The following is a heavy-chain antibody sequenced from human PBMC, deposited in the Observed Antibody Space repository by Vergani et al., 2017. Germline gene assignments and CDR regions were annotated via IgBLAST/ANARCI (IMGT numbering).Heavy chain of an antibody. D-gene: IGHD1-1*01. CDR2: IHPADSDT. CDR3: ARHTTYTVS. Sequence: EVELVQSGPEMRKPGESLKISCKGSEYSFGNYWIGSVGQMPGKGLEWMGIIHPADSDTRYSPSIQGQVTISADKSISTAFLQWDSLKASDTALYYCARHTTYTVSGGQGTLFTFSS. CDR1: EYSFGNYW. V-gene: IGHV5-51*01. J-gene: IGHJ4*02.